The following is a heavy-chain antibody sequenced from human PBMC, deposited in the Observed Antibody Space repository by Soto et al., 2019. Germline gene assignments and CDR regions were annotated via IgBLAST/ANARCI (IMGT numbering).Heavy chain of an antibody. Sequence: PGGALRLSCPASGFSFNNAWMSLVLQAPGKGLEWVGRIKSIPDGVTTNYAAPVKGRFAISRDDSKNTLYLQMNSLKTEDTAVYYCTTDSADIVVVPATYGMDVWGQGTTVTVSS. V-gene: IGHV3-15*01. CDR3: TTDSADIVVVPATYGMDV. CDR1: GFSFNNAW. CDR2: IKSIPDGVTT. J-gene: IGHJ6*02. D-gene: IGHD2-2*01.